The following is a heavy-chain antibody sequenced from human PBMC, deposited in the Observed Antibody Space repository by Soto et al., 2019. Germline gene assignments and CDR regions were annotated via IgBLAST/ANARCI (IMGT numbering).Heavy chain of an antibody. V-gene: IGHV1-69*02. Sequence: QVQLVQSGAEVKKPGSSVKVSSTASGGTFNFYSISWVRQAPGQGLEWVGRVIPMVGMSEYAQKFQGRVTITADKSTSTAYMNLRSLRSEDTAVYYCATNYGSGSAHFDYWGQGTLVIVSS. J-gene: IGHJ4*02. D-gene: IGHD3-10*01. CDR1: GGTFNFYS. CDR2: VIPMVGMS. CDR3: ATNYGSGSAHFDY.